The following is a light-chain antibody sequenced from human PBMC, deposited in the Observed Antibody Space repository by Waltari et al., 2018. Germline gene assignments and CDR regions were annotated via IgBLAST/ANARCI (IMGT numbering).Light chain of an antibody. V-gene: IGKV3-15*01. CDR2: GAS. CDR3: QQYNNWPVT. CDR1: QSVSSN. Sequence: EIVMTQPPATLSVSPGERATLSCRASQSVSSNLAWYQQKPGQAPRLLIYGASTRATGLPARFSGGGSGTEFTLTISSLQSEDFAVYYCQQYNNWPVTFGQGTEVEIK. J-gene: IGKJ1*01.